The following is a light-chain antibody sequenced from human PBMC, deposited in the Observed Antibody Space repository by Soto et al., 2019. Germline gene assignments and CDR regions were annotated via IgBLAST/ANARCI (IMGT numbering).Light chain of an antibody. V-gene: IGLV2-11*01. CDR2: DVS. CDR3: CSYAPQGYV. Sequence: QSVLTQPRSVSGSPGQSVTISCTGTSSDVGGYNYVSWYQQHPGKAPKLMIYDVSKRPSGVPDRFSGSKSGNTASLTISGLQAEDEADYYCCSYAPQGYVFGTGTKLTVL. J-gene: IGLJ1*01. CDR1: SSDVGGYNY.